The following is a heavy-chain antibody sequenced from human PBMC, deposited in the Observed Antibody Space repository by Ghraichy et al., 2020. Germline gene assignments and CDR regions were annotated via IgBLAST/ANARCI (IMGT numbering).Heavy chain of an antibody. D-gene: IGHD6-13*01. CDR2: LWYDGSNK. CDR1: GFTFSSYG. J-gene: IGHJ4*02. V-gene: IGHV3-33*01. Sequence: SCAASGFTFSSYGMHWVRQAPGKGLGWVAVLWYDGSNKYYADSVKGRFTISRDNSKNTLYLQMNSLRAEDTAVYYCARTRSGSSWYVFDYWGQGTQVTVSS. CDR3: ARTRSGSSWYVFDY.